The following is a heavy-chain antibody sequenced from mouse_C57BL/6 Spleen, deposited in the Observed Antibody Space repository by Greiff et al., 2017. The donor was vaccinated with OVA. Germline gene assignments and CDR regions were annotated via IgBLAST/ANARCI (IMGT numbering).Heavy chain of an antibody. V-gene: IGHV2-2*01. CDR2: IWSGGST. D-gene: IGHD2-3*01. CDR1: GFSLTSYG. Sequence: VQLQQSGPGLVQPSQSLSITCTVSGFSLTSYGVHWVRQSPGKGLEWLGVIWSGGSTDYNAAFISRLSISKDNSKSQVFFKMNRLQAEDTAIYYCARKDGYYGFAYWGQGTLVTVSA. J-gene: IGHJ3*01. CDR3: ARKDGYYGFAY.